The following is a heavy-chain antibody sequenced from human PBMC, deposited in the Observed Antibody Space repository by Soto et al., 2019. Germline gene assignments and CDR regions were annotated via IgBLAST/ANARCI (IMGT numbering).Heavy chain of an antibody. V-gene: IGHV3-23*01. CDR3: AKDSRITMVRGVVIPPGY. CDR2: ISGSGGST. Sequence: EVQLLESGGGLVQPGGSLRLSCAASGFTFSNYAMSWVRQAPGKGLEWVSGISGSGGSTYYADSVKGRFTISRDNXKXTXFRQMNSLRAEDTAVYYCAKDSRITMVRGVVIPPGYWGQGTLVTVSS. CDR1: GFTFSNYA. J-gene: IGHJ4*02. D-gene: IGHD3-10*01.